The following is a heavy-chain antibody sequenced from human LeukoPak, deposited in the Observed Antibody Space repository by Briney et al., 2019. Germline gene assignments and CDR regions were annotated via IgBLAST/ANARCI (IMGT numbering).Heavy chain of an antibody. CDR2: ISGSAGRT. J-gene: IGHJ4*02. CDR3: AKDQRFGDLDDY. D-gene: IGHD3-10*01. V-gene: IGHV3-23*01. Sequence: GGSLRLSCAASGFTFSSYAMTWVRQAPGKGLEWVSSISGSAGRTDNADSVKGRFAISRDNSKNTLYLQMSSLRAEDTAVYYCAKDQRFGDLDDYRGQGTLVTVSS. CDR1: GFTFSSYA.